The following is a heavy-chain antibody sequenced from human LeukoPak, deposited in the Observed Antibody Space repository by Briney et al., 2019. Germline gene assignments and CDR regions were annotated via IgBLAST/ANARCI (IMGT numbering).Heavy chain of an antibody. V-gene: IGHV4-59*01. J-gene: IGHJ4*02. CDR1: GGSIRSYD. CDR2: IYYSGST. Sequence: SETLSLTCTVSGGSIRSYDWSWIRQPPGKGLEWIGDIYYSGSTNCNPSVKSRVTISVDTSKKQFSLKLSSVTAADMAIYYCARVRPYYYDTSSSYYFDYWGQGTLVTVSS. D-gene: IGHD3-22*01. CDR3: ARVRPYYYDTSSSYYFDY.